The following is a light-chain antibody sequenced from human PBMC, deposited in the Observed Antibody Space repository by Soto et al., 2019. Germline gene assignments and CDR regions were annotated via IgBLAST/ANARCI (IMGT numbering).Light chain of an antibody. J-gene: IGKJ5*01. CDR1: QSISGN. V-gene: IGKV3-15*01. CDR3: QQYNSWTLIS. Sequence: ELMMTQSPATLSVSPGERATLSCRASQSISGNIAWYQQKPGQAPRLLLYAESIRAAGIPARFSGTGFGREFTLSISSLQSDDSAVYYCQQYNSWTLISFGQGTRLEI. CDR2: AES.